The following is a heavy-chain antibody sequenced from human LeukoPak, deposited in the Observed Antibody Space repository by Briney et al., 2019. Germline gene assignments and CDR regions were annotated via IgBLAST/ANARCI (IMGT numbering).Heavy chain of an antibody. Sequence: GGSLRLSCAVPGFTFSTYLMHWVRQAPGRGLEWVALISYDGSNKYYADSVKGRFTISRDNSKNTLYLQMNRLRSDDTAVYYCARAGPSTSCLTSRYDAFDIWGQGTMVAVSS. V-gene: IGHV3-30*04. J-gene: IGHJ3*02. D-gene: IGHD2-2*01. CDR3: ARAGPSTSCLTSRYDAFDI. CDR1: GFTFSTYL. CDR2: ISYDGSNK.